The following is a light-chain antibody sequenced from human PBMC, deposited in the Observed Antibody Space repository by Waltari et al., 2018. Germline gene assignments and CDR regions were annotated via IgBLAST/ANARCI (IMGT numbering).Light chain of an antibody. CDR1: QSVSNY. J-gene: IGKJ3*01. V-gene: IGKV3-20*01. Sequence: VILTQSPATLSLSPGERPTPSCRASQSVSNYLAWYQQKPGQAPRLLIYGASSRATGIPDRFSGSGSGTEFTLTISSLEPEDFAVYYCQKYSSFPFTFGPGTKLDIK. CDR2: GAS. CDR3: QKYSSFPFT.